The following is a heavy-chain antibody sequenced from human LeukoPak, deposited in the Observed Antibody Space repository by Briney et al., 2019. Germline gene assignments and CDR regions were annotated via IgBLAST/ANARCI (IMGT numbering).Heavy chain of an antibody. V-gene: IGHV3-73*01. CDR3: SRPSYCSSTSCKRGGVDY. CDR1: GFTFSGSA. D-gene: IGHD2-2*01. CDR2: IRSKANSYAT. J-gene: IGHJ4*02. Sequence: QPGGSLRLSCAASGFTFSGSAMHWVRQASGKGLEWVGRIRSKANSYATAYAASVKGRFTISRDDSKNTAYLQMNSLKTEDTAVYYCSRPSYCSSTSCKRGGVDYWGQGTLVTVSS.